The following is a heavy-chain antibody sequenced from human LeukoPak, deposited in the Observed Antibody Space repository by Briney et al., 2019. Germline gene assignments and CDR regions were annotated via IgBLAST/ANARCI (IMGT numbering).Heavy chain of an antibody. CDR3: ARGVYNYGGHNWFDP. V-gene: IGHV4-39*01. D-gene: IGHD5-18*01. CDR1: GGSISSSSYY. J-gene: IGHJ5*02. CDR2: IYYSGST. Sequence: SETLSLTCTVSGGSISSSSYYWGWIRQPPGKGLEWIGSIYYSGSTYCNPSLKSRVTISVDTSKNQFSLKLSSVTAADTAVYYCARGVYNYGGHNWFDPWGQGTLVTVSS.